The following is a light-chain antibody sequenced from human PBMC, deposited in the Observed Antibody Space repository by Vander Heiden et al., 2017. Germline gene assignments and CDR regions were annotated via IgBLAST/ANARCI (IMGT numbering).Light chain of an antibody. CDR1: ERVFDY. V-gene: IGKV3-11*01. J-gene: IGKJ1*01. Sequence: IVLTQSPATLFLAPGERATLSCRASERVFDYLAWYQHKPGQPPRLLKYEASNGATGIPARFSGSGSGTHFTLTISSLESEDFGIYYCQQRTSWPRTFGQGTKVEI. CDR2: EAS. CDR3: QQRTSWPRT.